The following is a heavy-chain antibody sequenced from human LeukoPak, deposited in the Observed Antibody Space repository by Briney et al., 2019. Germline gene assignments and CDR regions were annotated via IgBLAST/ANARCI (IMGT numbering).Heavy chain of an antibody. CDR2: INPNSGGT. V-gene: IGHV1-2*02. D-gene: IGHD6-13*01. CDR3: AGLPSSPYQIYSSSWDDY. J-gene: IGHJ4*02. CDR1: GYTFTGYY. Sequence: ASVKVSCKASGYTFTGYYMHWVRQAPGQGLEWMGWINPNSGGTNYAQKFQGRVTMTRDTSISTAYMELSRLRSDDTAVYYCAGLPSSPYQIYSSSWDDYWGQGTLVTVSS.